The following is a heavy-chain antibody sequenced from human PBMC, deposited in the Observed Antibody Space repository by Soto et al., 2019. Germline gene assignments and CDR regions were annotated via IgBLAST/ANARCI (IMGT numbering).Heavy chain of an antibody. J-gene: IGHJ6*02. D-gene: IGHD1-1*01. Sequence: GGSLRLSCAASGFTVSSNYMSWVRQAPGKGLEWVSVIYSGGTTYYADSVKGRFTISRDNSKNTLYLQVNTLRAEDTAVYYCARAGTRPYYYYGMDVWGQGTTVTVS. CDR3: ARAGTRPYYYYGMDV. CDR2: IYSGGTT. V-gene: IGHV3-53*01. CDR1: GFTVSSNY.